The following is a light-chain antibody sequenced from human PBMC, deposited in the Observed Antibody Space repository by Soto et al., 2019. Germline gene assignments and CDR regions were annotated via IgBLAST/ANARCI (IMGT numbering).Light chain of an antibody. CDR2: LGS. J-gene: IGKJ3*01. Sequence: IVMTQSRVSLRITPGEPACISWKSSQSLLHSDGYKYLDWYVQKAGQSPQLLIYLGSHRASGVPDRISGSGSGTDFTLKISKVVADDVGVYYCMQTLQTPFTFGPGTKVDIK. CDR1: QSLLHSDGYKY. CDR3: MQTLQTPFT. V-gene: IGKV2-28*01.